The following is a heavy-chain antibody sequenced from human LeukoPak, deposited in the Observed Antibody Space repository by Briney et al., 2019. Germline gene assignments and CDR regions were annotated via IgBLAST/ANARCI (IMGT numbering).Heavy chain of an antibody. CDR1: GGSFSGYY. D-gene: IGHD3-10*01. J-gene: IGHJ6*04. CDR2: INHSGRT. V-gene: IGHV4-34*01. Sequence: SGTLSLTCAVYGGSFSGYYGSWVRQPPGKGLEWIGEINHSGRTNYNPCSRSRVTISVKTSKNQSSLKLSSVTAANTAVYYCEKLNLSYYGSGSYYPYYYYGMAVWGKGTTVTVSS. CDR3: EKLNLSYYGSGSYYPYYYYGMAV.